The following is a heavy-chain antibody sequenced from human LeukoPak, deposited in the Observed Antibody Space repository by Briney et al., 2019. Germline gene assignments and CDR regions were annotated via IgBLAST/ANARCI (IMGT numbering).Heavy chain of an antibody. J-gene: IGHJ6*03. Sequence: GGSLRLSCAASGFTLSSYWMSWVRQAPGKGLEWVANIKQDGSEKYYVDSVKGRFTISRDNAKNSLYLQMNSLRAEDTAVYYCARSPDSTYYYYYMDVWGKGTTVTVSS. D-gene: IGHD6-13*01. CDR1: GFTLSSYW. V-gene: IGHV3-7*01. CDR3: ARSPDSTYYYYYMDV. CDR2: IKQDGSEK.